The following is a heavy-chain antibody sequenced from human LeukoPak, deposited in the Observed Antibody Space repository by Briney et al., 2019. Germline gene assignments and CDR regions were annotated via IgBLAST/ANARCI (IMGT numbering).Heavy chain of an antibody. J-gene: IGHJ4*02. Sequence: GGSLRLSCAASGFTFSNYAMNWVRQAPGKGLEWVSTINNSGGNTYYADSVRGRFTISRDNSKNTLYLQMNSLRAEDTAVYYCANHQGRPHPAFDYWGLGTLVTVSS. CDR2: INNSGGNT. D-gene: IGHD1-1*01. CDR1: GFTFSNYA. CDR3: ANHQGRPHPAFDY. V-gene: IGHV3-23*01.